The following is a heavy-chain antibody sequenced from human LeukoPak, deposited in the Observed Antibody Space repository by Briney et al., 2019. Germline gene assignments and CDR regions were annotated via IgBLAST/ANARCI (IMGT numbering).Heavy chain of an antibody. Sequence: SDTLSLTCTVSSGSHNSYYLGWVRQPAGRGLEGIGRIYTTGKTDYNPSLKSRLTMSVDTSKRQFSLNLRSVTAADTAIYYCARHGYTASHYFLDFWSQGTLVTVSS. CDR3: ARHGYTASHYFLDF. J-gene: IGHJ4*02. CDR1: SGSHNSYY. V-gene: IGHV4-4*07. D-gene: IGHD3-16*01. CDR2: IYTTGKT.